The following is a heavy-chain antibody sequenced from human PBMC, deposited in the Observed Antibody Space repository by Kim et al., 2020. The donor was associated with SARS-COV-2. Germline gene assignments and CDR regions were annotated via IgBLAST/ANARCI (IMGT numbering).Heavy chain of an antibody. V-gene: IGHV1-69*01. J-gene: IGHJ5*02. D-gene: IGHD5-18*01. Sequence: KLQGRVTSTADDSTSTAYMELSSLRSEDTAVYYCAKHGAMVAISWFDPWGQGTLVTVSS. CDR3: AKHGAMVAISWFDP.